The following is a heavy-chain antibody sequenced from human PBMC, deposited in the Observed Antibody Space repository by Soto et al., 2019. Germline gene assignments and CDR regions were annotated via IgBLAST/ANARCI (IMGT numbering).Heavy chain of an antibody. V-gene: IGHV3-23*01. D-gene: IGHD1-26*01. CDR3: ADATAGADSLDY. CDR1: GLTFSSYG. Sequence: GSLRLSCAASGLTFSSYGMSWVRQAPGKGLGWVSAISGSGGSTNYADSVKGLFTISRDNTKNTLYLQMNSLRTEATDLYYCADATAGADSLDYWGQGTLVTVSS. CDR2: ISGSGGST. J-gene: IGHJ4*02.